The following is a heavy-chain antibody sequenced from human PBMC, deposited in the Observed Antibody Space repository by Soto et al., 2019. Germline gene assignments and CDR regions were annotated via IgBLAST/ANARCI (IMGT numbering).Heavy chain of an antibody. Sequence: PSETLSLTCTVSGGSISGSGYYWGWIRQPPGKGLEWVGTIYYTGTTYYSPSLKTRLTMSVNTSKDQFSLRLSFVTAADTAVYYCRRYFDNSERPYFHHWGQGTLVTV. V-gene: IGHV4-39*01. CDR3: RRYFDNSERPYFHH. J-gene: IGHJ1*01. CDR2: IYYTGTT. D-gene: IGHD3-22*01. CDR1: GGSISGSGYY.